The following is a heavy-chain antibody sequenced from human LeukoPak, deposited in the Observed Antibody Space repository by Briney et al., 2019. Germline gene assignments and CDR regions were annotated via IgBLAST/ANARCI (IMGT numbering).Heavy chain of an antibody. CDR1: GLTFSSYD. CDR2: ISSNGGST. Sequence: PGGSLRLSCSASGLTFSSYDMHWVRQAPGKGLEYVSAISSNGGSTYYADSVKGRFTISRDNSKNTLYLQMSSLRAEDTAVYYCVARPSHSSGYWEFDYWGRGTLVTVSS. D-gene: IGHD3-22*01. V-gene: IGHV3-64D*06. CDR3: VARPSHSSGYWEFDY. J-gene: IGHJ4*02.